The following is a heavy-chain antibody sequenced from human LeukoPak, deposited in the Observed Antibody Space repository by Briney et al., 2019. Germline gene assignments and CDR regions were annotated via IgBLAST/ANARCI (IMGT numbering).Heavy chain of an antibody. CDR3: AGALWFGELLI. J-gene: IGHJ4*02. D-gene: IGHD3-10*01. CDR1: GGSISSGTYY. CDR2: IYSTGST. Sequence: SETLSLTCTASGGSISSGTYYRSWIRQPAGKGLEWIGRIYSTGSTNYSPSLKSRVTISVDTSKNQFSLKLNSVTAAGTAIYYCAGALWFGELLIWGRGTLVTVSS. V-gene: IGHV4-61*02.